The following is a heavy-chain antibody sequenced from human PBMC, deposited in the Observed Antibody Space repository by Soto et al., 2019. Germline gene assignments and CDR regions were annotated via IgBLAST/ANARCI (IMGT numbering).Heavy chain of an antibody. J-gene: IGHJ2*01. Sequence: QVQLQESGPGLVKPSETLSLTCTVSGGSISSYYWSWIRQPPGKGLEWIGYIYYSGSTNYNPSLKSRVTISVDTSKNQFSLKLSSVTAADTDVYYCARDAQYGYFDLWCRGTLVTVSS. V-gene: IGHV4-59*01. CDR1: GGSISSYY. D-gene: IGHD2-8*01. CDR2: IYYSGST. CDR3: ARDAQYGYFDL.